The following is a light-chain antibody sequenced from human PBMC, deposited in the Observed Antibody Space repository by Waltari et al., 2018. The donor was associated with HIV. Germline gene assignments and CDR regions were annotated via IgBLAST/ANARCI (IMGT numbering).Light chain of an antibody. Sequence: QSALTQPPSASGSPGQSVTISCTGTSSDVGSYNFVSWYKQHPGKAPKLLIFEVSKRPSGVPDRFSGSKSGNTASLTISGLQAEDEADYYCSSYRSSSTLEVFGTGTKVTVL. V-gene: IGLV2-18*02. J-gene: IGLJ1*01. CDR2: EVS. CDR1: SSDVGSYNF. CDR3: SSYRSSSTLEV.